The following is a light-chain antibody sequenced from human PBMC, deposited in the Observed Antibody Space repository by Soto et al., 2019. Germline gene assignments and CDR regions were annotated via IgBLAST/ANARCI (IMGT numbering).Light chain of an antibody. CDR1: QSLLNSNGYNC. J-gene: IGKJ1*01. V-gene: IGKV2-28*01. Sequence: DIVMTQSPLSLPVTPGEPASISCRSSQSLLNSNGYNCLEWYLQKPGQSPQLLIYLGSNRASGVPDRFSGGGSGTDFTLKISRVEAEDVAVYFCMQSLQTPLTFGQGTKVEIK. CDR2: LGS. CDR3: MQSLQTPLT.